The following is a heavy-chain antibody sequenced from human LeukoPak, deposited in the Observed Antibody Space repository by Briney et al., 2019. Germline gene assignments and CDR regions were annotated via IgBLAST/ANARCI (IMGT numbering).Heavy chain of an antibody. J-gene: IGHJ6*02. Sequence: ASVKVSCKASGYTFTNYAMNWVRQAPGQGLEWMGWINTNTGNPTYAQGSTGRFVISLDTSVSTAYLQISSLKAEDTAVYYCARVPPLSTVGYGMDVWGQGTTVTVSS. D-gene: IGHD4-11*01. CDR3: ARVPPLSTVGYGMDV. CDR2: INTNTGNP. CDR1: GYTFTNYA. V-gene: IGHV7-4-1*02.